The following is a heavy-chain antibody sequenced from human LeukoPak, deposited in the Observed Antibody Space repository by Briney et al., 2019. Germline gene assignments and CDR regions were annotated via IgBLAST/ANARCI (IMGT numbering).Heavy chain of an antibody. V-gene: IGHV3-48*03. CDR3: ARVGATYYFDY. CDR2: ISSSGSTI. CDR1: GFTFSSYE. Sequence: GGSLRLSCAASGFTFSSYEMNWVRQAPGKGLEWVSYISSSGSTIYYADSVKGRFTISRDNAKNSLYLRMNSLRAEDTAVYYCARVGATYYFDYWGQGTLVTVSS. J-gene: IGHJ4*02. D-gene: IGHD1-26*01.